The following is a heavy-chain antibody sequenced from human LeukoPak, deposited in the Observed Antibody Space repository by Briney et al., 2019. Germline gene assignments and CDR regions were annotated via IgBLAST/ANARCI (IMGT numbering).Heavy chain of an antibody. V-gene: IGHV5-10-1*01. CDR2: IDPSDSYT. D-gene: IGHD6-13*01. J-gene: IGHJ4*02. CDR3: ARLAPVAAIAAADY. Sequence: GEALRICCKGSGNIFTSYWICWGRQMPGKGLEWRGRIDPSDSYTNYSPFFQGHVTISADKSISTDYLQWSSLKASDTAMYCCARLAPVAAIAAADYWGQGTLVTVSS. CDR1: GNIFTSYW.